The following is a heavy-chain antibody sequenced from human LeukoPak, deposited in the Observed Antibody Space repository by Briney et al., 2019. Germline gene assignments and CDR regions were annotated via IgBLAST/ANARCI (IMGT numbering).Heavy chain of an antibody. V-gene: IGHV1-24*01. Sequence: ASVKVSCKVSGYTLTELSMHWVRQAPGKGLEWMGGFDPEDGETIYAQKFQGRVTMTEDTSTDTAYMELSSLRSEDTAVYYCATVRIQVVIINVMYNWFDPWGQGTLVTVSS. D-gene: IGHD3-10*01. J-gene: IGHJ5*02. CDR3: ATVRIQVVIINVMYNWFDP. CDR2: FDPEDGET. CDR1: GYTLTELS.